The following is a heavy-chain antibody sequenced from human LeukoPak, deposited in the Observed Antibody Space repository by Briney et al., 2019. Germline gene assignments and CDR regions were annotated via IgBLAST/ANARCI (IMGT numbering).Heavy chain of an antibody. J-gene: IGHJ4*02. CDR1: GFTFSTYA. CDR2: ITGSGGST. V-gene: IGHV3-23*01. D-gene: IGHD3-22*01. Sequence: PGGSLRLSCAASGFTFSTYAMSWVRQAPGKGLEWVSSITGSGGSTYYADSVKGRFTISRDNSMGTLYLQLNSLRAEDTAIYYCATDRLVVIKTGSYFDYWGQGTLVTVSS. CDR3: ATDRLVVIKTGSYFDY.